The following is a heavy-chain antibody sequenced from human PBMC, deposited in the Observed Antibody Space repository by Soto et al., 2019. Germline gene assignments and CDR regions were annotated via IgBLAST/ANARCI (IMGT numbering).Heavy chain of an antibody. Sequence: QVQLQESGPGLVRPAETLSLTCSVSTDSMRTYCWTWIRQSPRKGLVWLGHVYHTGRTKYNPSLESRVTISLDMSKKQFSLQLTSVTAADTAVYYCARDDTTGLLDFWGQGTLVTVSS. J-gene: IGHJ4*02. CDR1: TDSMRTYC. V-gene: IGHV4-59*01. D-gene: IGHD4-17*01. CDR2: VYHTGRT. CDR3: ARDDTTGLLDF.